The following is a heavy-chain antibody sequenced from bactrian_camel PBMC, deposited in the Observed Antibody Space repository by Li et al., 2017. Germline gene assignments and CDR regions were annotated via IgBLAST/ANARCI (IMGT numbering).Heavy chain of an antibody. D-gene: IGHD6*01. V-gene: IGHV3S53*01. CDR2: MDTTGSA. CDR3: AADGVNLQLARGYSY. CDR1: GFTSSSVY. J-gene: IGHJ4*01. Sequence: VQLVESGGGSVQAGGSLRLSCAASGFTSSSVYMAWFRQAPGKEREGVAAMDTTGSATYTYAVQGRFTISKDNAKNTLYLQMNSLKVEDTAMYYCAADGVNLQLARGYSYWGQGTQVTVS.